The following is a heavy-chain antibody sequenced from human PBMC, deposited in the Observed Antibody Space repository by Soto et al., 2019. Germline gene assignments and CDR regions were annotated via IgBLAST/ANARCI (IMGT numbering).Heavy chain of an antibody. CDR3: ARVPIVGATIGGYFDY. Sequence: ETLSLTCAVYGGSFSGYYWSWIRQPPGKGLEWIGEINHSGSTNYNPSLKSRVTISVDTSKNQFSLKLSSVTAADTAVYYCARVPIVGATIGGYFDYWGQGTLVTVSS. J-gene: IGHJ4*02. CDR2: INHSGST. CDR1: GGSFSGYY. D-gene: IGHD1-26*01. V-gene: IGHV4-34*01.